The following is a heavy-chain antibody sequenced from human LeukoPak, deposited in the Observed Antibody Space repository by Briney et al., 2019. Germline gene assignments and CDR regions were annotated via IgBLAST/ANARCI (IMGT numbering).Heavy chain of an antibody. D-gene: IGHD3-3*02. CDR2: ISAYNGNT. CDR3: ASTRALYYGMDV. J-gene: IGHJ6*02. CDR1: GYTFTSYG. V-gene: IGHV1-18*01. Sequence: ASVKVSCKASGYTFTSYGISWVRQAPGQGLEWMGWISAYNGNTNYAQKFQDRVTITRDRSMSTAYMELSSLRSEDTAMYYCASTRALYYGMDVWGQGTTVTVSS.